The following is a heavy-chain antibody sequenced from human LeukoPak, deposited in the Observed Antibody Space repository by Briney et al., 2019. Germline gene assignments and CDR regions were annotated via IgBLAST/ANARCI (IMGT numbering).Heavy chain of an antibody. V-gene: IGHV3-15*01. J-gene: IGHJ4*02. CDR1: GFTFSNAW. Sequence: GGSLRLSCAASGFTFSNAWMSWVRQAPGKGLEWVGRIKSKTDGGTTDYAAPVKGRFTISRDDSKNTLYLQMNSLKTEDTAVYYCAVKYKDDYSNSRPHYWGQGTLVTVSS. D-gene: IGHD4-11*01. CDR3: AVKYKDDYSNSRPHY. CDR2: IKSKTDGGTT.